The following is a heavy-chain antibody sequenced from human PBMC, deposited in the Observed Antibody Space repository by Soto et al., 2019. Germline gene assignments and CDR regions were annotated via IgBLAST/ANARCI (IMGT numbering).Heavy chain of an antibody. CDR2: IIPIFGTA. CDR3: ARVEVWHMVTTRSSYYHYGMAV. J-gene: IGHJ6*02. D-gene: IGHD5-18*01. CDR1: GGTFSSYA. Sequence: SVKVSCKASGGTFSSYAISWVRQAPGQGLEWMGGIIPIFGTANYAQKFQGRVTITADESTSTAYMELSSLRSEDTSVYYCARVEVWHMVTTRSSYYHYGMAVSPQRTTVTGSS. V-gene: IGHV1-69*13.